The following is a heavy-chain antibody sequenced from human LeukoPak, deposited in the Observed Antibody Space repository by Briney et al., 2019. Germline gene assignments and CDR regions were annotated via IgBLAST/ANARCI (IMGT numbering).Heavy chain of an antibody. J-gene: IGHJ5*02. CDR3: AREALRNHWFDP. CDR2: INPNSGGT. V-gene: IGHV1-2*02. D-gene: IGHD3-3*01. Sequence: ASVKVSCKASGYTFTGYYMHWVRQAPGQGLVWMGWINPNSGGTNYAQKFQGRVTMTRDTSISTAYMELSRLRSDDTAVYYCAREALRNHWFDPWGQGTLVTVSS. CDR1: GYTFTGYY.